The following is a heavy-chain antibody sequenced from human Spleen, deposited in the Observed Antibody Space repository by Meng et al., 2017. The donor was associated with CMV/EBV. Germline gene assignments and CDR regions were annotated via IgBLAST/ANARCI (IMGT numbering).Heavy chain of an antibody. D-gene: IGHD2-2*02. V-gene: IGHV2-70*20. J-gene: IGHJ6*02. CDR3: ARIQYQLLYSSYYGMDV. CDR2: IDWDDDK. Sequence: SGPTLVKPTQTLTLTCTFSGFSLSTSGMSVSWVRQPPGKALEWLALIDWDDDKYYSTSLKTRLTISKDTSKNQVVLTMTNMDPVDTATYYCARIQYQLLYSSYYGMDVWGQRTTVTVSS. CDR1: GFSLSTSGMS.